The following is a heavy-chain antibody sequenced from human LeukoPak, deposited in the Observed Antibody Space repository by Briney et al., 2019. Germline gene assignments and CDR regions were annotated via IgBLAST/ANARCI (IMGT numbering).Heavy chain of an antibody. CDR3: ARNYYGSGIIKPKYYYYYMDV. J-gene: IGHJ6*03. Sequence: SVKVSCKASGGTFSSYAISWVRQAPGQGLEWMGGIIPIFGTANYAQKFQGRVTITADESTSTAYMELSSLRSEDTAVYYCARNYYGSGIIKPKYYYYYMDVWGKGTTVTISS. D-gene: IGHD3-10*01. CDR1: GGTFSSYA. V-gene: IGHV1-69*13. CDR2: IIPIFGTA.